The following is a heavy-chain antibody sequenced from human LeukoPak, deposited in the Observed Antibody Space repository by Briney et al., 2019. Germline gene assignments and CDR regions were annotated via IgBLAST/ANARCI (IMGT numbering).Heavy chain of an antibody. CDR3: WVPIAVAGLDGADY. D-gene: IGHD6-19*01. CDR1: GFTFTNYS. J-gene: IGHJ4*02. Sequence: SGGSLRLSCAASGFTFTNYSMNWVRQAPGEGLEWVSSISSGSSYIYYADSVKGRFTISRDNAKNSLYLQMNSLRAEDTAVYYCWVPIAVAGLDGADYWGQGTLVTVSS. V-gene: IGHV3-21*01. CDR2: ISSGSSYI.